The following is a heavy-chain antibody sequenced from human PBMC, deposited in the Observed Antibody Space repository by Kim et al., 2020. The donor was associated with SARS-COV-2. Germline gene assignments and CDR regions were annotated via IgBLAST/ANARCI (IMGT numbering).Heavy chain of an antibody. J-gene: IGHJ5*02. V-gene: IGHV1-69*01. D-gene: IGHD6-13*01. CDR3: ARDIPAAGTWFDP. Sequence: AQKFQGRVTITADESTSTAYMELSSLRSEDTAVYYCARDIPAAGTWFDPWGQGTLVTVSS.